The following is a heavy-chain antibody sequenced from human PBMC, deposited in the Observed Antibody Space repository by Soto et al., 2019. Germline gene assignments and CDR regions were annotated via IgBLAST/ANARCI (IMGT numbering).Heavy chain of an antibody. CDR2: FDPEDGET. CDR1: GYTLTELS. J-gene: IGHJ5*02. D-gene: IGHD3-22*01. CDR3: ATDPDDSSGYYLSLST. V-gene: IGHV1-24*01. Sequence: QVQLVQSGAEVKKPGASVKVSCKVSGYTLTELSMHWVRQAPGKGLEWMGGFDPEDGETIYAQKFQGRVTMTEDTSTDTVYMELSSLRSEDTAVYYCATDPDDSSGYYLSLSTWGQGTLVTVSS.